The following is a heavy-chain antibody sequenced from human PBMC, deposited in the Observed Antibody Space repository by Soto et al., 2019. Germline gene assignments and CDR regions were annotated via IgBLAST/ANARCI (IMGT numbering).Heavy chain of an antibody. CDR2: VYYNGIT. CDR1: GGSFSDNY. D-gene: IGHD2-21*01. J-gene: IGHJ5*02. V-gene: IGHV4-34*01. CDR3: ARLPVVVIALGYFDP. Sequence: SETLSLTCAVYGGSFSDNYWTWIRQPPGKGLEWIGEVYYNGITYYNPSLKSRLTISLDTSKNQFSLRLGSVTAADTAIYYCARLPVVVIALGYFDPWGPGTLVTVSS.